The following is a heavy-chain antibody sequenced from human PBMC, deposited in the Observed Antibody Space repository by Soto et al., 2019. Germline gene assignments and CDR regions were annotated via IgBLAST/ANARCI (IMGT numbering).Heavy chain of an antibody. Sequence: SETLSLTCTVSGGSISSSSYYWGWIRQPPGKGLEWIGSIYYSGSTYYNPSLKSRVTISVDTSKNQFSLKLSSVTAADTAVYYCASFTGYSSGWFDYWGQGTLVTVSS. CDR2: IYYSGST. V-gene: IGHV4-39*01. J-gene: IGHJ5*01. CDR1: GGSISSSSYY. D-gene: IGHD6-19*01. CDR3: ASFTGYSSGWFDY.